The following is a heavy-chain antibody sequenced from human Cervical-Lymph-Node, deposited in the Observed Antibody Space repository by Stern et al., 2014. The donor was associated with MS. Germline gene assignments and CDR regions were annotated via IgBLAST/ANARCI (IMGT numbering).Heavy chain of an antibody. J-gene: IGHJ4*02. V-gene: IGHV3-30*04. CDR2: ISYDGGIR. Sequence: VQLVESGGGVVQPGRSLRLSCAASGFTFTTYAMHWVRQAPGKGLEWLTFISYDGGIRYYADSVKGRFTISRDNVKKTLHLQMNSLRPEDTAVYYCARDRNGRQVERGPFGYWGQGTLVTVSS. D-gene: IGHD1-26*01. CDR3: ARDRNGRQVERGPFGY. CDR1: GFTFTTYA.